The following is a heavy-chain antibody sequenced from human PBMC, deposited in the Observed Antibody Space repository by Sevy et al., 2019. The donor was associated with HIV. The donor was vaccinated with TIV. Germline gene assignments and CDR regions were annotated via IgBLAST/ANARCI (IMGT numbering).Heavy chain of an antibody. Sequence: ASVKVSCKASGGTFSSDAISWVRQAPGQGLEWMGGIIPMFGTANYAQKFQRRVTITADESTSTAHMDLSSLRSEDTAVYYCARGRRLSGGNDYYYYYGMDVWGQGTTVTVSS. D-gene: IGHD2-15*01. CDR2: IIPMFGTA. V-gene: IGHV1-69*13. CDR3: ARGRRLSGGNDYYYYYGMDV. J-gene: IGHJ6*02. CDR1: GGTFSSDA.